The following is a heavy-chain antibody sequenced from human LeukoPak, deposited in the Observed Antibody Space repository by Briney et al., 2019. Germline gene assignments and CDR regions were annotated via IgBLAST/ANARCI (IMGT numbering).Heavy chain of an antibody. Sequence: PGGSLRLSCAASGFIFSNYSMHWVRQAPGKGLEWVALISSDAAKTYHADSVKGRVSISRDNSKNTLYLQLNSLRAEDTSVYYCARDSTYWYDSGSSGPHYFDYWGQRTLVTVSS. CDR1: GFIFSNYS. V-gene: IGHV3-30*01. CDR2: ISSDAAKT. CDR3: ARDSTYWYDSGSSGPHYFDY. D-gene: IGHD3-10*01. J-gene: IGHJ4*02.